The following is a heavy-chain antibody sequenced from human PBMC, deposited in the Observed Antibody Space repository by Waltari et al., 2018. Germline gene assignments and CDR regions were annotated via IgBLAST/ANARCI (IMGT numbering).Heavy chain of an antibody. V-gene: IGHV1-2*02. J-gene: IGHJ4*02. CDR2: INPNSGGT. CDR3: ARPRGSSSWYHFDY. CDR1: GYPLTGTY. Sequence: QVQLVQSGAEVKKPGASVKVSCQASGYPLTGTYMHWVRQAPGQGLEWMGWINPNSGGTNYAQKFQGRVTMTRDTSISTAYMELSRLRSDDTAVYYCARPRGSSSWYHFDYWGQGTLVTVSS. D-gene: IGHD6-13*01.